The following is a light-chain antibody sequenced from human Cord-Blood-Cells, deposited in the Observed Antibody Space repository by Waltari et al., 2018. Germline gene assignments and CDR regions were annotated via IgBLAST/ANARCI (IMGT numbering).Light chain of an antibody. CDR1: QSISSW. CDR3: QQYNSYSGT. J-gene: IGKJ1*01. Sequence: DIQMTQSPSTLSASVGDRVTITCRASQSISSWLAWYQQKPGKAPKLLIYDAFSLESGVPSRFRGSGSGTEFTLTISSLQPDDFATNYCQQYNSYSGTFGQGTKVEIK. V-gene: IGKV1-5*01. CDR2: DAF.